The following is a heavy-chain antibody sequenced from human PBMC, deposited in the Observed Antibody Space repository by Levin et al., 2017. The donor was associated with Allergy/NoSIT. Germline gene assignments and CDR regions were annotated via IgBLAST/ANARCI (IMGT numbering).Heavy chain of an antibody. CDR1: GGSISTDNW. CDR3: ATVEGLFCSGVSCSYSFHY. J-gene: IGHJ4*02. D-gene: IGHD3-9*01. Sequence: SETLFLTCAVSGGSISTDNWWSWIRQPPGKGLEWLGEIYRSGDTNHNPSLRSRVTMSVDKSKNHFSLKLSSVTAADTAVYYCATVEGLFCSGVSCSYSFHYWGQGALVTVSS. V-gene: IGHV4-4*02. CDR2: IYRSGDT.